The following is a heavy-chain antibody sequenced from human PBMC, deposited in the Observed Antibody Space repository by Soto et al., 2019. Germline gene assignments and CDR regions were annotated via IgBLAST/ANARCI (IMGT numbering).Heavy chain of an antibody. CDR3: ARDFGRRRGTRYYFDY. J-gene: IGHJ4*02. V-gene: IGHV1-46*01. CDR1: GYTFTSYY. CDR2: INPSGGST. D-gene: IGHD2-2*01. Sequence: ASVKVSCKASGYTFTSYYMHWVRQAPGQGLEWMGIINPSGGSTSYAQKFQGRVTMTRDTSTSTVYMELSSLRSEDTAVYYCARDFGRRRGTRYYFDYWGQGTLVTVSS.